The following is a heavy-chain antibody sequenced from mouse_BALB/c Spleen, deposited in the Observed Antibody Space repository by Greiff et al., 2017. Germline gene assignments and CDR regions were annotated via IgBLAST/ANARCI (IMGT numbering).Heavy chain of an antibody. V-gene: IGHV1S81*02. J-gene: IGHJ4*01. CDR2: INPSNGRT. D-gene: IGHD2-10*01. Sequence: QVQLQQPGAELVKPGASVKLSCKASGYTFTSYWMHWVKQRPGQGLEWIGEINPSNGRTNYNEKFKSKATLTVDKSSSTAYMQLSSLTSEDSAVYYCARTYYGNYYAMGYWGQGTPDTVSS. CDR3: ARTYYGNYYAMGY. CDR1: GYTFTSYW.